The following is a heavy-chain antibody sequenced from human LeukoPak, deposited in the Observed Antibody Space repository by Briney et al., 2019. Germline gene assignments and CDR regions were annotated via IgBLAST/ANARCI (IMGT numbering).Heavy chain of an antibody. V-gene: IGHV4-39*01. CDR3: ARQWMTTVVGDAFDI. CDR2: IYYSGST. CDR1: GGSISSSSYY. Sequence: SETLSLTCTVSGGSISSSSYYWGWIRQPPGKGLEWIGSIYYSGSTYYNPSLKSRVTISVDTSKNQFSLKLSPVTAADTAVYYCARQWMTTVVGDAFDIWGQGTMVTVSS. D-gene: IGHD4-23*01. J-gene: IGHJ3*02.